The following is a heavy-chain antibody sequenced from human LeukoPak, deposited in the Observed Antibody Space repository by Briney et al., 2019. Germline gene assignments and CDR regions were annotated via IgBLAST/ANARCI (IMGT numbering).Heavy chain of an antibody. CDR2: ISGSGGRT. J-gene: IGHJ4*02. D-gene: IGHD2-2*01. Sequence: GGSLRLSCAASGFTFTNYAMSWVRQAPGKGLEWVSAISGSGGRTYYADSVKGRFTISRDNSKNTLYLQMNSLRVEDTALYYCAKDSGYCDTTSCRLDNWGQGTLVTVSS. CDR3: AKDSGYCDTTSCRLDN. V-gene: IGHV3-23*01. CDR1: GFTFTNYA.